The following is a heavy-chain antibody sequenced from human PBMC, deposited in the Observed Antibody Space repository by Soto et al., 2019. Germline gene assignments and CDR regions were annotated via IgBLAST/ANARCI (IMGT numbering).Heavy chain of an antibody. Sequence: QVQLVQSGAEVKKPGASVKVSCKASGYGFSNYGISWVRQAPGQGLEWMGWISTYNDNTNYAQKLQGRVTMTTDTPPSTAYMELTSLRSDDTAVYYCARSDGWPYNSFDYWGQGTLVTV. V-gene: IGHV1-18*01. CDR3: ARSDGWPYNSFDY. J-gene: IGHJ4*02. CDR1: GYGFSNYG. D-gene: IGHD1-1*01. CDR2: ISTYNDNT.